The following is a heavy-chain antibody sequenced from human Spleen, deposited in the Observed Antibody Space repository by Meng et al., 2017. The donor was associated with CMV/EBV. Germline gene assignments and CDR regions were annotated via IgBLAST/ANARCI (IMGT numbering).Heavy chain of an antibody. V-gene: IGHV3-30*02. Sequence: GESLKISCEASGFTFSSYGMHWVRQAPGRGLEWVTFIRYDGSNKYYADSVKGRFTISRDNSKNTLFLQMNSLSAEDTAVYYCARGGFREPLTMIVVEHRLDYWGQGTLVTVSS. D-gene: IGHD3-22*01. CDR1: GFTFSSYG. J-gene: IGHJ4*02. CDR2: IRYDGSNK. CDR3: ARGGFREPLTMIVVEHRLDY.